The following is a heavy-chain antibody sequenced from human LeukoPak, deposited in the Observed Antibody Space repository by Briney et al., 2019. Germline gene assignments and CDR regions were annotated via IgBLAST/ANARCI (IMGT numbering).Heavy chain of an antibody. J-gene: IGHJ6*03. Sequence: PSETLSLTCTVSGGSISSSSYYWGWIRQPPGTGLEWIGSIYYSGSTYYNPSLKSRVTISVDTSKNQFSLKLSSVTAADTAVYYCARDRRDYYYYMDVWGKGTTVTVSS. CDR2: IYYSGST. V-gene: IGHV4-39*07. CDR1: GGSISSSSYY. CDR3: ARDRRDYYYYMDV.